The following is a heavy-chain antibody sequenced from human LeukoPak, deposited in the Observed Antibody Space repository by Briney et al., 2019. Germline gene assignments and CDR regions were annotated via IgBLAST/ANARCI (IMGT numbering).Heavy chain of an antibody. D-gene: IGHD7-27*01. V-gene: IGHV3-7*01. CDR2: IKEDGSEK. CDR3: ARDRNWGSALPLGYFDY. CDR1: GFTFSSYS. J-gene: IGHJ4*02. Sequence: GGSLRLSCAASGFTFSSYSMNWVRQAPGKGLEWVANIKEDGSEKNYVDSVKGRFTIARDNAKNSVYLQMNSLRAEDTAVYYCARDRNWGSALPLGYFDYWGQGTLVTVSS.